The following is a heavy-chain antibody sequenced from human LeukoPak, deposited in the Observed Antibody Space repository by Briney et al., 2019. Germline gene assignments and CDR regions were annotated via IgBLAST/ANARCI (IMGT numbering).Heavy chain of an antibody. J-gene: IGHJ4*02. D-gene: IGHD3-22*01. CDR1: GGYVNRGTFF. CDR2: ISNSGST. Sequence: SQTLSLTCAVSGGYVNRGTFFWTWIRKPPGKGLEWIGYISNSGSTNYHPSLKSRVTISSDTSKTQFTLKLTSVTAADTAVYYCARSPSGYRFDSWGQGTLVTVSS. CDR3: ARSPSGYRFDS. V-gene: IGHV4-61*01.